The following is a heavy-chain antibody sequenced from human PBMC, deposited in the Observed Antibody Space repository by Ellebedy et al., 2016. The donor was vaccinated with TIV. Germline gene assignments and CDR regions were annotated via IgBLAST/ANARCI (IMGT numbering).Heavy chain of an antibody. CDR3: ARLIGGTCQCAFDI. V-gene: IGHV3-7*01. D-gene: IGHD2-15*01. J-gene: IGHJ3*02. Sequence: PGGSLRLSCAASGLTFSSHAMSRVRQAPGKGLEWVANINQDGGEKNYVDSVRGRFTISRDNAKNSLYLQMNSLRAEDTAVYYCARLIGGTCQCAFDIWGQGTMVTVSS. CDR2: INQDGGEK. CDR1: GLTFSSHA.